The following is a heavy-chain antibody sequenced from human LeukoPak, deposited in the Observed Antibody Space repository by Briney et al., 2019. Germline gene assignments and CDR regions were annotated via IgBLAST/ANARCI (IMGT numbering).Heavy chain of an antibody. V-gene: IGHV3-48*01. J-gene: IGHJ4*02. Sequence: GGSLRLSCAASGFTFSSYSMNWVRQAPGKGLEWVSYISSSSSTIYYADSVKGRFTISRDNSKNTLYLQMNSLRAEDTAVYYCATGIQLWSSFDYWGQGTLVTVSS. CDR3: ATGIQLWSSFDY. D-gene: IGHD5-18*01. CDR2: ISSSSSTI. CDR1: GFTFSSYS.